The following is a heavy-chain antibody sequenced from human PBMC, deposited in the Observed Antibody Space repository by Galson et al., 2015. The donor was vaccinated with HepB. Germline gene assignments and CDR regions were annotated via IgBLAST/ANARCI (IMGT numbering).Heavy chain of an antibody. D-gene: IGHD6-13*01. CDR1: GDSVSSNSAA. Sequence: AISGDSVSSNSAAWNWIGQSPSRGLEWLGRTYYRSKWYNDYAVSVKSRITINPDTSKNQFSLQLNSVTPKDTAVYYCARGASVKGYSSSWLDYWGQGALVTVSS. V-gene: IGHV6-1*01. CDR3: ARGASVKGYSSSWLDY. CDR2: TYYRSKWYN. J-gene: IGHJ4*02.